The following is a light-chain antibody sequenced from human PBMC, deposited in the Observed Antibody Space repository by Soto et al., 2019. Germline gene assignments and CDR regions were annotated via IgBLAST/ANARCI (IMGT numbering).Light chain of an antibody. J-gene: IGKJ1*01. CDR3: QQSYNLPWT. V-gene: IGKV1-39*01. CDR1: QSMSLF. CDR2: SAS. Sequence: DIQMTQSPSSLSASVGDRITITCRASQSMSLFLNWYQQKPGKAPKLLIYSASTLQSGAPSRFSGSGSGPDFTLTIASLQPEDSATYYCQQSYNLPWTFGPGTKV.